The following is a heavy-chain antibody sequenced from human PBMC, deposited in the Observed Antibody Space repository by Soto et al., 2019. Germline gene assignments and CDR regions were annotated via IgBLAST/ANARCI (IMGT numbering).Heavy chain of an antibody. D-gene: IGHD1-26*01. Sequence: EVQLVESGGGLVKPGGSLRLSCAASGFTFLNAGMRWVRQAPGKGLECVGRIKSNGDGSTTDYAAHGKDRFTISRHDSKTTLYLQKHSVRTEDTAVYYCTRMTMGDGGIDFWGQGTLVTVSS. J-gene: IGHJ4*02. CDR1: GFTFLNAG. CDR2: IKSNGDGSTT. CDR3: TRMTMGDGGIDF. V-gene: IGHV3-15*01.